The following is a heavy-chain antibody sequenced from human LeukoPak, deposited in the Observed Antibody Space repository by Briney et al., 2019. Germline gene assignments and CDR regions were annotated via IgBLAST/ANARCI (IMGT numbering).Heavy chain of an antibody. CDR1: GFTFRSYG. J-gene: IGHJ6*02. CDR2: IWNDGRNK. CDR3: ARGLGVADEYYYYGMDV. D-gene: IGHD6-19*01. Sequence: GGSLRLSCAASGFTFRSYGMHWVRQAPGKGLEWVAVIWNDGRNKYYVDSVKGRFTISRDNSKNTLYLQMNTLKVDDTAVYYCARGLGVADEYYYYGMDVWGHGATVIVSS. V-gene: IGHV3-33*01.